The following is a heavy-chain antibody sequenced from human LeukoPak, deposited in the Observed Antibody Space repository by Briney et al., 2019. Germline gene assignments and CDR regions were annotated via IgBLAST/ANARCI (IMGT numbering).Heavy chain of an antibody. CDR2: VFYSGST. Sequence: SETLSLTCSVSGVSISSPVYYWGWIRQSPGTGLEWLGAVFYSGSTDYNPSLKSRVTMSIDTSKNQFSLNLSSVTAADTAVFYCARGVILTGYYRGLGYFDYWGQGTLVTVSS. CDR1: GVSISSPVYY. D-gene: IGHD3-9*01. V-gene: IGHV4-39*07. J-gene: IGHJ4*02. CDR3: ARGVILTGYYRGLGYFDY.